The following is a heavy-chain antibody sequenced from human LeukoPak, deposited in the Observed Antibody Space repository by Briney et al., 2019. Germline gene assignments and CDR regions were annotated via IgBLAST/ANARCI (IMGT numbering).Heavy chain of an antibody. CDR3: TRKSGFYYDWFDP. CDR1: GFTFSSYW. V-gene: IGHV3-74*01. D-gene: IGHD3-22*01. Sequence: GGSLRLSCAASGFTFSSYWMYWVRQAPGKGLVWVSRINSDGITTTYADLVKGRFTISRDNAKNTLYLQMNSLRAEDTAVYYCTRKSGFYYDWFDPWGRGTLVTVSS. J-gene: IGHJ5*02. CDR2: INSDGITT.